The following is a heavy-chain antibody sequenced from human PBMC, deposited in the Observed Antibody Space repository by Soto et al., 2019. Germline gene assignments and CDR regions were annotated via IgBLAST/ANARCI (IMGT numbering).Heavy chain of an antibody. CDR2: VYYNENT. D-gene: IGHD3-10*01. J-gene: IGHJ5*02. CDR1: GGSMSSFTYY. Sequence: SETLSLTCSVSGGSMSSFTYYWGWIRQPPGKGLEWIGTVYYNENTYYNPSLKSRVTITVDTAKNQFSLNLRSVTAAETAMYFCARRERYYGSTGWFDPWGPGTLVTVSS. V-gene: IGHV4-39*01. CDR3: ARRERYYGSTGWFDP.